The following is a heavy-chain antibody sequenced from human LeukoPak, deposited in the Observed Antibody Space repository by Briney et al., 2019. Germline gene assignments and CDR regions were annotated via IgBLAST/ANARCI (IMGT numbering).Heavy chain of an antibody. CDR2: ISSSSSYI. CDR3: ARDQGYCSSSSCYVWGYYFDY. D-gene: IGHD2-2*01. Sequence: GGSLRLSCAASGFTFSSYWMTWVRQAPGKGLEWVSSISSSSSYIYYADSLRGRFTISRDNAKNSLYLQMNSLRAEDTAVYYCARDQGYCSSSSCYVWGYYFDYWGQGTPLTVSS. V-gene: IGHV3-21*01. CDR1: GFTFSSYW. J-gene: IGHJ4*02.